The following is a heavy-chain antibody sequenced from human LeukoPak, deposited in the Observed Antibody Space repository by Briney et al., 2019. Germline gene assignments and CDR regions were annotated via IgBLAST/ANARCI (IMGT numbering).Heavy chain of an antibody. V-gene: IGHV3-48*03. Sequence: AGGSLRLSCAASGFTFSSYEMNWVRQAPGKGLEWVSYISSSGSTIYYADSVKGRFTISRDNAKNSLYLQMNSLRAEDRAVYYCARTHYDSSGYYYGLLPDSPYFDYLGQGTLVTVSS. D-gene: IGHD3-22*01. CDR2: ISSSGSTI. CDR3: ARTHYDSSGYYYGLLPDSPYFDY. J-gene: IGHJ4*02. CDR1: GFTFSSYE.